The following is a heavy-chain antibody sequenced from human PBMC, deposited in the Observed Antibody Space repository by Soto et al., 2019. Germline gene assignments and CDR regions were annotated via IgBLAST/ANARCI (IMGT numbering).Heavy chain of an antibody. CDR1: GFTFSSYD. V-gene: IGHV3-64*01. CDR2: ISSNGGTT. CDR3: VRRVSANYHY. D-gene: IGHD1-7*01. Sequence: EVQLAESGGGMVQPGGSLRLSCVASGFTFSSYDMHWVRQTPGKGLEYVSSISSNGGTTYYGNSVKGRFTISRDNSKNTLYLQMGSLRAEDMAVYYCVRRVSANYHYWGPGTLVTLSS. J-gene: IGHJ4*02.